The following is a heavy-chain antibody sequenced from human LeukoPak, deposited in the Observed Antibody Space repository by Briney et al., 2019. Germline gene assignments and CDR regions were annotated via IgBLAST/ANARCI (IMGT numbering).Heavy chain of an antibody. CDR1: GFTFSSYS. CDR3: ARDLSFSPDH. J-gene: IGHJ4*02. V-gene: IGHV3-74*01. Sequence: GGSLRLSCAASGFTFSSYSMNWVRQAPGKGLEWVAHVSPDGNLANYADSVKGRFIISRDNAKNTLFLQMNSLRAEDTAVYYCARDLSFSPDHWGQGTLVTVSS. CDR2: VSPDGNLA.